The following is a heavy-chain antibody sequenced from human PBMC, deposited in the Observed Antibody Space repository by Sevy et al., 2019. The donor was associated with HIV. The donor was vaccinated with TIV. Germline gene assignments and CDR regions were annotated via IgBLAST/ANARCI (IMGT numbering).Heavy chain of an antibody. CDR1: GFTFDDYG. D-gene: IGHD3-22*01. Sequence: GGSLRLSCAASGFTFDDYGMSWLRQAPGKGLEWVSGINWNGGSISYADSVRGRFTISRDNAKNSLYLQMNSLRAEDTAFYYCARSGDDSSGFYYWWFDPWGQRTLVTVSS. CDR2: INWNGGSI. CDR3: ARSGDDSSGFYYWWFDP. V-gene: IGHV3-20*04. J-gene: IGHJ5*02.